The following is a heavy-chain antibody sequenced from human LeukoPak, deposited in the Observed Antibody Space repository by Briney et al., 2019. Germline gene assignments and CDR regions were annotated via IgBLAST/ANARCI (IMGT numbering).Heavy chain of an antibody. J-gene: IGHJ4*02. CDR2: IKEDGSEK. V-gene: IGHV3-7*03. CDR3: ARERLYYYDSSGFYDYFDY. Sequence: PGGSLRLSCAASGFTFSNYWMSWVRQAPGKGLEWVANIKEDGSEKYYVDSVKGRFTISRDNAKNSLYLQMNSLRAEDTAVYYCARERLYYYDSSGFYDYFDYWGQGTLVTVSS. D-gene: IGHD3-22*01. CDR1: GFTFSNYW.